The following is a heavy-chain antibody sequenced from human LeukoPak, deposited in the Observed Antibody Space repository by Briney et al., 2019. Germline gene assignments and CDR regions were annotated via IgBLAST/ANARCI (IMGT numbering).Heavy chain of an antibody. V-gene: IGHV1-46*01. CDR2: INPSGGTT. D-gene: IGHD1-26*01. Sequence: ASVKVSCKASGYTFTSYYMHWVRPAPGQGLEWMGLINPSGGTTRYAQKFQGRVTMTRDLSTSTDYMELSSLRSDDTAVYFCARDNSVGDYAWWFDPWGQGTLVTVSS. J-gene: IGHJ5*02. CDR1: GYTFTSYY. CDR3: ARDNSVGDYAWWFDP.